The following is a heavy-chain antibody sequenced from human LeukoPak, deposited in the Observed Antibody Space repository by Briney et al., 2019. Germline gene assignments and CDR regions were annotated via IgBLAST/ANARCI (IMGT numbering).Heavy chain of an antibody. V-gene: IGHV1-2*02. CDR1: GYTFTDYY. J-gene: IGHJ5*02. D-gene: IGHD4-17*01. Sequence: ASVKVSCKAPGYTFTDYYMHWVRQSPGQGLEWMGWINPNSGDTKYAQRFQGRVTMTRDTSISTAYMELSRLTSDDTAVYYCASYYGHYTRNWMDTWGQGTLVTVSS. CDR3: ASYYGHYTRNWMDT. CDR2: INPNSGDT.